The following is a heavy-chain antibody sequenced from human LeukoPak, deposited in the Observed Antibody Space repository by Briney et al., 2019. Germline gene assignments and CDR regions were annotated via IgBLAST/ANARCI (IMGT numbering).Heavy chain of an antibody. D-gene: IGHD2-2*01. CDR2: IGPTGSDR. J-gene: IGHJ4*02. V-gene: IGHV3-21*06. Sequence: GGSLRLSCTASGLTFSTSGFNWVRQAPGKGLEWVASIGPTGSDRYHADSIKGRFTISRDNANNFLYLQMNSLRAEDTAVYYCARRYCSSTSCLLDYWGQGTLVTVSS. CDR3: ARRYCSSTSCLLDY. CDR1: GLTFSTSG.